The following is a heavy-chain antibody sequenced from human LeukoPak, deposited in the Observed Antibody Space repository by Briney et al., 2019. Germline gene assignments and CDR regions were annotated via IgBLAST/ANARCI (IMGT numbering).Heavy chain of an antibody. V-gene: IGHV3-30-3*01. Sequence: PGRSLRLSCAASGFTFSSYAMHWVRQAPGKGLEWVAVISYDGSNKYYADSVKGRFTISRDNSKNTLYLQMNSLRAEDTAVYYCAKDSFLGWNYYDSGSYLSGYWGQGTLVTVSS. CDR2: ISYDGSNK. CDR1: GFTFSSYA. D-gene: IGHD3-22*01. J-gene: IGHJ4*02. CDR3: AKDSFLGWNYYDSGSYLSGY.